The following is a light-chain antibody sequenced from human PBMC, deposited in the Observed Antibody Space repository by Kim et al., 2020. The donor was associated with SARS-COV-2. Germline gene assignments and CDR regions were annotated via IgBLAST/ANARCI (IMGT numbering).Light chain of an antibody. Sequence: STGEKGPPTSCATKKINNKLVKYHQKPGQAPSLLIDDATTRAPGVLARFIGSGSETEFTPTISSLQSEDFAVYYCQQSNDWPPLTFGQGTKLDIK. V-gene: IGKV3-15*01. J-gene: IGKJ1*01. CDR1: KKINNK. CDR2: DAT. CDR3: QQSNDWPPLT.